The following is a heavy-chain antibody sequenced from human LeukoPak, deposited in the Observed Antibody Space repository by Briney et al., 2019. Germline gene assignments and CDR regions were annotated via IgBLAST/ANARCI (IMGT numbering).Heavy chain of an antibody. CDR1: GDSITNNDYY. Sequence: TLSLTCTVSGDSITNNDYYWGWIRQPPGKGLEWIASIYYSGSPYYIPSLKSRATISVDTSRNQFSLQLTSVTATDTAMYFCAGHLMTPAGLRWFDPLGPGNSGHRLL. V-gene: IGHV4-39*01. D-gene: IGHD2-2*01. J-gene: IGHJ5*02. CDR3: AGHLMTPAGLRWFDP. CDR2: IYYSGSP.